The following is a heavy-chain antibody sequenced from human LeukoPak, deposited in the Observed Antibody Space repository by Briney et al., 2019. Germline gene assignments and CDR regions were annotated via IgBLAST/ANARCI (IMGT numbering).Heavy chain of an antibody. CDR1: GYTFTGYY. CDR2: INPNSGGT. J-gene: IGHJ4*02. V-gene: IGHV1-2*02. D-gene: IGHD2-2*02. Sequence: ASVKVSCKASGYTFTGYYMHWVRQAPGQGLEWMGWINPNSGGTNYAQKFQGRVTMTRDTSVCTAYMELSRLRSDDTAVYYCARADVVPAAIFHYWGQGTLVTVSS. CDR3: ARADVVPAAIFHY.